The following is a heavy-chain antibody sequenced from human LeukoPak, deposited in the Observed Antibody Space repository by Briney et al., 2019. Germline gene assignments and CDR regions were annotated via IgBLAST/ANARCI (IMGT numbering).Heavy chain of an antibody. D-gene: IGHD2-2*01. V-gene: IGHV1-18*01. Sequence: GASVKASCKASGYTFTSYGISWVRQAPGQGLEWMGWISAYNGNTNYAQKLQGRVTMTADTSTSTAYMELRSLRSDDTAVYYCARVIAGSTSGWYYYYYMDVWGKGTTVTVSS. J-gene: IGHJ6*03. CDR1: GYTFTSYG. CDR3: ARVIAGSTSGWYYYYYMDV. CDR2: ISAYNGNT.